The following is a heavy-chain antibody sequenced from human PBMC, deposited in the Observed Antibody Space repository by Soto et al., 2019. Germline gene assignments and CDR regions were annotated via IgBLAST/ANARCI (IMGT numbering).Heavy chain of an antibody. CDR3: ARSPKGAPAHGSWFDP. D-gene: IGHD2-2*01. Sequence: PSEALSVTCTVSVGSISIGGYDWSWIRQHRGKGLEWIGYIYYSGSTYYNPSLKSRVTISVDTSKNQFSLKLSSVTAADTAVYYCARSPKGAPAHGSWFDPWGQGTMVTVSS. CDR2: IYYSGST. CDR1: VGSISIGGYD. V-gene: IGHV4-31*03. J-gene: IGHJ5*02.